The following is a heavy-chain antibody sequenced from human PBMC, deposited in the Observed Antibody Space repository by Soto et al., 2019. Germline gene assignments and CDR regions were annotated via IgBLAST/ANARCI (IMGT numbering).Heavy chain of an antibody. CDR2: ISKDSGRAT. V-gene: IGHV3-11*01. D-gene: IGHD6-19*01. J-gene: IGHJ4*02. CDR1: GFIFRDWF. Sequence: GASLKISCAASGFIFRDWFMSWIRQAPGKGLEWISYISKDSGRATRYADSVKGRFTISRDNAKNSLFLQMNNLTVEDTAVYYCARDLRSGWYDYIDYWGQGALVTVSS. CDR3: ARDLRSGWYDYIDY.